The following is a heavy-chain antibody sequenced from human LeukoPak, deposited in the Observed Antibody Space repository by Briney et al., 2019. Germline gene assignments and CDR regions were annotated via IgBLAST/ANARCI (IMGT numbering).Heavy chain of an antibody. V-gene: IGHV1-2*02. CDR1: GYTFTGYY. Sequence: ASLTLSCTASGYTFTGYYMYWVRQAPGQGLDWMGWINSNSGNTNHAQKFQGRVSMTRDTSISTAYMELSRLRSDDTAVYYCAREGAAAGILDYWGQGT. D-gene: IGHD6-13*01. CDR3: AREGAAAGILDY. J-gene: IGHJ4*02. CDR2: INSNSGNT.